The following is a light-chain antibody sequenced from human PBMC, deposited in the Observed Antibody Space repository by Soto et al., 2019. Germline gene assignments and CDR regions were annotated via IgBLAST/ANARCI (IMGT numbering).Light chain of an antibody. V-gene: IGKV3-20*01. CDR2: GTS. Sequence: EIVLTQSPGTLSLSPVERATLSCRASQSVSSSYLAWYQQKPGQAPRLLIYGTSSRATAIPDRFSGSGSGTDLTLTISRLEPEDFAVYYCQQYGSSSWTFGQGTKV. CDR1: QSVSSSY. J-gene: IGKJ1*01. CDR3: QQYGSSSWT.